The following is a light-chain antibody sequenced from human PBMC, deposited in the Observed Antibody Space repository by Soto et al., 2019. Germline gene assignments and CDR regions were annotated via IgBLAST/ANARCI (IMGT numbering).Light chain of an antibody. CDR3: QQYDTSTGWT. CDR1: QSVSSSY. CDR2: GVS. J-gene: IGKJ1*01. Sequence: EIVLTQSPGTLSLSPGERATLSCRASQSVSSSYSAWYQQKPGQAPRLLIFGVSSRATGIPDRFSGTGSGTDFTLTINRLEPEDFAVYYCQQYDTSTGWTFGQGTKVDIK. V-gene: IGKV3-20*01.